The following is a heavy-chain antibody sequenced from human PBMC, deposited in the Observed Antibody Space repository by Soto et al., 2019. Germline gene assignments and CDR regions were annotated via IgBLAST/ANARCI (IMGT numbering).Heavy chain of an antibody. CDR1: GGTFSSYT. CDR3: ARALGYCSGGSCYSILSSDHRAFDI. J-gene: IGHJ3*02. V-gene: IGHV1-69*02. CDR2: IIPILGIA. D-gene: IGHD2-15*01. Sequence: VKVSCKASGGTFSSYTISWVRQAPGQGLEWMGRIIPILGIANYAQKFQGRVTITADKSTSTAYMELSSLRSEDTAVYYCARALGYCSGGSCYSILSSDHRAFDIWGQGTMVTVS.